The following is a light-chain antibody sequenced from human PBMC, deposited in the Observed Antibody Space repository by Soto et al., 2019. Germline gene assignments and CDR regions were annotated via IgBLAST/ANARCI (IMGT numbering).Light chain of an antibody. CDR1: QSVSSN. CDR3: QQYNNWPPWT. J-gene: IGKJ1*01. Sequence: EIVMTQSPATLSVSPGERATLSCRASQSVSSNLAWYQQQPGQAPRLLIYGASTRATGIPARFSGSGSGTEFTLTISSLQSEDFAVYYCQQYNNWPPWTSGQGTKVEIK. CDR2: GAS. V-gene: IGKV3-15*01.